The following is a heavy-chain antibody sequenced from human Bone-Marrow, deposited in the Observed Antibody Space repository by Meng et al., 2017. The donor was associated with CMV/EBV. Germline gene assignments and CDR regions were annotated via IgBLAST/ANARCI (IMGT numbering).Heavy chain of an antibody. V-gene: IGHV3-7*01. CDR2: IKQDGSEK. CDR1: GFTVSSNY. CDR3: ARAAYYDFWSGYYTAYYFDY. J-gene: IGHJ4*02. Sequence: GSLKISCAASGFTVSSNYMSWVRQAPGKGLEWVANIKQDGSEKYYVDSVKGRFTISRDNAKNSLYLQMNSLRAEDTAVYYCARAAYYDFWSGYYTAYYFDYWGQATLATVSS. D-gene: IGHD3-3*01.